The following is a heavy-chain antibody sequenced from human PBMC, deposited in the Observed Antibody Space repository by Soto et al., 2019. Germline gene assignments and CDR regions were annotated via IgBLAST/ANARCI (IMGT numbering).Heavy chain of an antibody. V-gene: IGHV3-30-3*01. J-gene: IGHJ4*02. Sequence: QVQLVESGGGVVQPGRSLRLSCAASGFTFSSYAMHWVRQAPGKGLEWVAVISYDGSNKYYADSVKGRFTISRDNSKNTLYLQMNSPRAEDTAVYYCARAEYSGSYSDWGQGTLVTVSS. CDR3: ARAEYSGSYSD. CDR2: ISYDGSNK. CDR1: GFTFSSYA. D-gene: IGHD1-26*01.